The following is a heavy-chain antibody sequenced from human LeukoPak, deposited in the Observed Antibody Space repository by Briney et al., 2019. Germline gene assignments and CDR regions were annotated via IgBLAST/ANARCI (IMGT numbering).Heavy chain of an antibody. D-gene: IGHD3-22*01. Sequence: GGSLRLSCAASGFTFSDYYMSWLRQAPGKGLEWVSYISSSGSTIYYADSVKGRFTISRDNAKNSLYLQMNSLRAEDTAVYYCARVPHRVYYYDSSGYLDYWGQGTLVTVSS. J-gene: IGHJ4*02. V-gene: IGHV3-11*01. CDR3: ARVPHRVYYYDSSGYLDY. CDR1: GFTFSDYY. CDR2: ISSSGSTI.